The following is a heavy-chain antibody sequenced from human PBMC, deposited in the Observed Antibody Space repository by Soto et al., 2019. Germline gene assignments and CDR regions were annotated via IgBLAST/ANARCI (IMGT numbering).Heavy chain of an antibody. J-gene: IGHJ6*02. CDR2: IHYSGSL. D-gene: IGHD2-21*02. CDR3: VREDDGGDRGYYGLDV. Sequence: QVQLQESDPGLVRPSQTLSLTCTVSGGSISVEHYHWTWIRQPPGKGLEWIGYIHYSGSLYYNPSLQSQRSVSIDTSKNLFPLNLADVTAADTAVYSCVREDDGGDRGYYGLDVWGQGTTVTVS. V-gene: IGHV4-30-4*01. CDR1: GGSISVEHYH.